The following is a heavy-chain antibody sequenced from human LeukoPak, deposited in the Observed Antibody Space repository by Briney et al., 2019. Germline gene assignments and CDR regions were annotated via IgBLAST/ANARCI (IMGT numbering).Heavy chain of an antibody. V-gene: IGHV4-4*07. CDR2: IYTSGST. D-gene: IGHD3-10*01. J-gene: IGHJ4*02. CDR1: GGSISNYY. CDR3: AREDYSASGTYLEF. Sequence: SETLSLTCTVSGGSISNYYWSWIRQPAGQGLEWIGRIYTSGSTNYNPSLKSRVTMSVDTSKNQFSLKLSSVTAADTAVYYCAREDYSASGTYLEFWGQGTLVTVSS.